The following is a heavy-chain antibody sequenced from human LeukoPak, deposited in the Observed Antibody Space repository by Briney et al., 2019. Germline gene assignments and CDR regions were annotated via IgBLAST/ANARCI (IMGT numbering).Heavy chain of an antibody. CDR1: GFTFSSYG. D-gene: IGHD3-10*01. J-gene: IGHJ6*02. V-gene: IGHV3-33*08. CDR2: IWYDGSNK. Sequence: PGGSLRLSCAASGFTFSSYGMHWVRQAPGKGLEWVAVIWYDGSNKYYADSVKGRFTISRDNSKNTLYLQMNSLRAEDTAVYYCARGYYYGSDGMDVWGQGTTVTVSS. CDR3: ARGYYYGSDGMDV.